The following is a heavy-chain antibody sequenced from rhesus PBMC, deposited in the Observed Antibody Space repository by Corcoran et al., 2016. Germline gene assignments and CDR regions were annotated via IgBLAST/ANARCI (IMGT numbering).Heavy chain of an antibody. CDR2: IYGSSTST. CDR1: GGSISDSYR. V-gene: IGHV4S10*01. J-gene: IGHJ4*01. CDR3: ARSGRSYFDY. Sequence: QVQLQESGPGVVKPSETLSLTCAVSGGSISDSYRWSWIRQPPGKGLEWIGYIYGSSTSTNDNPSLKSRVTISKDTSKNQFSLKLSSVTAADTAVYYCARSGRSYFDYWGQGVLVTVSS. D-gene: IGHD2-21*01.